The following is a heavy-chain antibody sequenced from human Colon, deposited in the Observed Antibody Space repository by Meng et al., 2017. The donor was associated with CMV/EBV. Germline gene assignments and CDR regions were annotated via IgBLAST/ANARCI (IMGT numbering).Heavy chain of an antibody. D-gene: IGHD5-12*01. Sequence: ASTFSTFGISWVRQAPGQGLEWMGWISTYNGHTDYAQKFQGRVTMTTDTLTSTAYMELTGLKSDDTAVFYCARAREVGYSAYDYYDFWGQGTLVTVSS. J-gene: IGHJ4*02. CDR2: ISTYNGHT. CDR3: ARAREVGYSAYDYYDF. CDR1: ASTFSTFG. V-gene: IGHV1-18*01.